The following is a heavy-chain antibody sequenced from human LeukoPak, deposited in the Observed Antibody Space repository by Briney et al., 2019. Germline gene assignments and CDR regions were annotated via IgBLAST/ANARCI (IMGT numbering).Heavy chain of an antibody. Sequence: GGSLRLSCAASGFTFSSYGMHWVRQSPGKGLEWVAVISYDGSTKYADSMKGRFTVSRDNSKNTLYLQMNSLKPEDTAVYYCARGKIVTTNILEHWGQGTLVTVSS. CDR1: GFTFSSYG. CDR2: ISYDGSTK. CDR3: ARGKIVTTNILEH. V-gene: IGHV3-30*03. J-gene: IGHJ4*02. D-gene: IGHD5-12*01.